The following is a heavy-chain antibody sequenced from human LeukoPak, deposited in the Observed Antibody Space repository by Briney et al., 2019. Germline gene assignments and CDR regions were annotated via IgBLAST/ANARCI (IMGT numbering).Heavy chain of an antibody. CDR2: IYYSGST. Sequence: PSQTLFLTCTVSGGSISSGDYYWSWIRQPPGKGLEWIGYIYYSGSTYYNPSLKSRVTISVDTSKNQFSLKLSSVTAADTAVYYCARDKLGLWFGELSYYYYGMDVWGQGTTVTVSS. D-gene: IGHD3-10*01. J-gene: IGHJ6*02. CDR3: ARDKLGLWFGELSYYYYGMDV. V-gene: IGHV4-30-4*01. CDR1: GGSISSGDYY.